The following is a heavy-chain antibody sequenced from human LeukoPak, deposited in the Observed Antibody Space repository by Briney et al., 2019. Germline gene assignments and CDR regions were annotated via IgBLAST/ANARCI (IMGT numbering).Heavy chain of an antibody. CDR3: AREAPLSSGYVPLFDY. Sequence: ASVKVSCKASGYTFTSYGISWVRQAPGQGLEWMGWISAYNGNTNYAQKLQGRVTMTTDTSTSTAYMELRSLRSDDTAVYYCAREAPLSSGYVPLFDYWGQGTLVTVSS. D-gene: IGHD3-22*01. CDR2: ISAYNGNT. V-gene: IGHV1-18*01. CDR1: GYTFTSYG. J-gene: IGHJ4*02.